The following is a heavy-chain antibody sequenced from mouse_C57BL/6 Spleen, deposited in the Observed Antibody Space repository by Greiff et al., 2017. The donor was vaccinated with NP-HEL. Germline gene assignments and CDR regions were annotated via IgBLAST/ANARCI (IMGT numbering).Heavy chain of an antibody. CDR3: ARRGEYDGDWYFDV. CDR2: INPNNGGT. CDR1: GYTFTDYY. J-gene: IGHJ1*03. V-gene: IGHV1-26*01. D-gene: IGHD2-12*01. Sequence: EVQLQQSGPELVKPGASVKISCKASGYTFTDYYMNWVKQSHGKSLEWIGDINPNNGGTSYNQKFKGKATLTVDKSYSPAYMELRSLTSEDTAGDYGARRGEYDGDWYFDVWGTGTTVTVSS.